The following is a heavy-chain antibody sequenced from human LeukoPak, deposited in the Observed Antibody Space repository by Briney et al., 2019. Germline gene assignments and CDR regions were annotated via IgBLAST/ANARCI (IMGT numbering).Heavy chain of an antibody. J-gene: IGHJ3*02. CDR2: VGTAGDT. D-gene: IGHD3-22*01. V-gene: IGHV3-13*01. CDR3: ARRGDSRGYYDAFDI. Sequence: GGSLRLSCTASGFTFSSYNMHWVRQPTGKGLEWVSAVGTAGDTYYPGSVKGRFTISRENAKNSLYLQMNSLRARDTAVYYCARRGDSRGYYDAFDIWGQGTMVTVSS. CDR1: GFTFSSYN.